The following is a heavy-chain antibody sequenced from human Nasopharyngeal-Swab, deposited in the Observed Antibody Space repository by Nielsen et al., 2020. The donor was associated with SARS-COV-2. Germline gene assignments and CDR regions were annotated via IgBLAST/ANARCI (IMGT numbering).Heavy chain of an antibody. V-gene: IGHV3-33*01. CDR3: ATDAPGSGFALDT. Sequence: SLKIFCAASGFTFSTYAMHWVRQAPGKGLEWVTFIWYDGSNKEYADAVKGRFTISRDNSKNTVFLQMNSLRVEDTAVYYCATDAPGSGFALDTWGQGTMVTVLS. D-gene: IGHD3-22*01. CDR1: GFTFSTYA. CDR2: IWYDGSNK. J-gene: IGHJ3*02.